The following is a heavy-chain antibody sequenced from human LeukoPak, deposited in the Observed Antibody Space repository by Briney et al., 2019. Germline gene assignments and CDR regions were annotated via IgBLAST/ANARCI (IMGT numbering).Heavy chain of an antibody. D-gene: IGHD3-22*01. CDR2: ISSSSSYI. Sequence: GGSLRLSCAASGCTFSSYSMNWVRQAPGKGLEWVSSISSSSSYIYYADSVKGRFTISRDNAKNSLYLQMNSLRAEDTAVYYCAREENYYDSSGRRDYWGQGTLVTVSS. CDR1: GCTFSSYS. J-gene: IGHJ4*02. CDR3: AREENYYDSSGRRDY. V-gene: IGHV3-21*01.